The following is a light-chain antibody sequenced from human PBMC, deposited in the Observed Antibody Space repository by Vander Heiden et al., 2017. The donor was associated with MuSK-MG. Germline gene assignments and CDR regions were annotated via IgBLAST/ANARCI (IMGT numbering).Light chain of an antibody. CDR3: SSYTGSTTYV. CDR2: DVS. CDR1: SSDIGGYKY. V-gene: IGLV2-14*03. J-gene: IGLJ1*01. Sequence: QSALTQPASVSGSPGQSITISCTGTSSDIGGYKYVSWYQHHPGKAPKLMIFDVSNRPSGVSNRFSGSKSGNTASLTISGLQAEDEADYFCSSYTGSTTYVFGTGTKVTVL.